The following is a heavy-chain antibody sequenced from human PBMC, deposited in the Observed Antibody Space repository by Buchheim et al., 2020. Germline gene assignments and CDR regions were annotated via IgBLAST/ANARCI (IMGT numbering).Heavy chain of an antibody. D-gene: IGHD3-22*01. CDR3: ARDYYDSRYDY. CDR2: IKQDGSEN. J-gene: IGHJ4*02. Sequence: EVQLVESGGGLVQPGGSLRLSFAASGFTFSSYWMSWVRQAPGMGLEWVAYIKQDGSENYYVDSVKGRFTISRDNSTNTLYLQMNSLRAEDTAVYYCARDYYDSRYDYWGQGTL. CDR1: GFTFSSYW. V-gene: IGHV3-7*01.